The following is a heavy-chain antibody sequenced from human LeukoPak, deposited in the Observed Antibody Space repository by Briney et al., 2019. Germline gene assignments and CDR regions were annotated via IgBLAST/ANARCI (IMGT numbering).Heavy chain of an antibody. D-gene: IGHD5-24*01. J-gene: IGHJ4*02. CDR3: ARNYKYAFDN. Sequence: PGGSLRLSCAASGFPFNEYSMNWVRQAPGKGLEWISYIGISSGNTNYADSVKGRFTISGDKAKNSLYLQMNSLRVEDTAVYYCARNYKYAFDNWGQGTLVTVSS. CDR2: IGISSGNT. CDR1: GFPFNEYS. V-gene: IGHV3-11*06.